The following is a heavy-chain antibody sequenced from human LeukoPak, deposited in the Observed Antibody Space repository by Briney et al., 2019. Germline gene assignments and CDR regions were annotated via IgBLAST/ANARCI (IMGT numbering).Heavy chain of an antibody. V-gene: IGHV3-7*01. D-gene: IGHD2-15*01. CDR1: GFTFSSYW. J-gene: IGHJ3*02. Sequence: GGSLRLSCAASGFTFSSYWMSWVRQAPGKGLEWVANIKQDGSEKYYVDSVKGRFTISRDNAKNSLYLQMNSLRAEDTAVYYCARSRYCSGGSCYDAFDIWGQGTMVTVSS. CDR3: ARSRYCSGGSCYDAFDI. CDR2: IKQDGSEK.